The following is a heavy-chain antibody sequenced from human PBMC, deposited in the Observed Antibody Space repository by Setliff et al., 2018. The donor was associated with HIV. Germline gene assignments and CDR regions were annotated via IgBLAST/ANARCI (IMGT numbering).Heavy chain of an antibody. CDR3: ARRGSTRYCRSTSCYDLDY. CDR1: GDSVSSSPYY. Sequence: PSETLSLTCSVSGDSVSSSPYYWSWIRQPAGKGLEWIGRFDSTGSPDYNPSLKSRVTISVDTSKNQFSLKLSSVTAADTAVYYCARRGSTRYCRSTSCYDLDYWGQGTLVTVSS. V-gene: IGHV4-61*02. CDR2: FDSTGSP. D-gene: IGHD2-2*01. J-gene: IGHJ4*02.